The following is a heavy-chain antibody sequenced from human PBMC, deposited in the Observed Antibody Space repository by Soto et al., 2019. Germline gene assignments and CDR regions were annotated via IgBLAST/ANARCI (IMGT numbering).Heavy chain of an antibody. CDR1: GFTFNTYS. CDR2: ISSSSAYV. D-gene: IGHD4-17*01. Sequence: PGGSLRLSCAASGFTFNTYSMNWVRQAPGKGLEWVSTISSSSAYVYYADSVKGRFTISRDNAKNSLYLQMSSLSADDTAVYYCTRVHDYGLTNHFDPWGHGTLVTVSS. CDR3: TRVHDYGLTNHFDP. J-gene: IGHJ5*02. V-gene: IGHV3-21*01.